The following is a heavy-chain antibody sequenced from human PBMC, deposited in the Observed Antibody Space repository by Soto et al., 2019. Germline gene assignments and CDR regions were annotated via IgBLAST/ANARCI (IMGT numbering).Heavy chain of an antibody. D-gene: IGHD6-19*01. V-gene: IGHV4-39*01. Sequence: SETLSLTCTVSGGSISSSSYYWGWIRQPPGKGLEWIGSIYYSGSTYYNPSLKSRVTISVDTSKNQFSLKLSSVTAADTAVYYCARASSSGWIIYYYMDVWGKGTTVTVSS. CDR3: ARASSSGWIIYYYMDV. J-gene: IGHJ6*03. CDR2: IYYSGST. CDR1: GGSISSSSYY.